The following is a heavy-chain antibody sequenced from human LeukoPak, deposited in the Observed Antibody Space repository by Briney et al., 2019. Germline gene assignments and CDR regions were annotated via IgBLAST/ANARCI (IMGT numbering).Heavy chain of an antibody. CDR1: GFTFSSYE. Sequence: PGGSLRLSCAASGFTFSSYEMHWVRQAPGNGLEWVSYISSSGSTIYDADSVKGRFTISRDNAKNSLYLQMNSLRAEDTAVYYCAREGRDVYNKGSFDYWGQGTLVTVSS. J-gene: IGHJ4*02. D-gene: IGHD5-24*01. CDR3: AREGRDVYNKGSFDY. CDR2: ISSSGSTI. V-gene: IGHV3-48*03.